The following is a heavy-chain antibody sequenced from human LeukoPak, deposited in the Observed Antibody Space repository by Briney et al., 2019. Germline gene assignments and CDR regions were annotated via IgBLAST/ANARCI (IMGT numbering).Heavy chain of an antibody. Sequence: ASVKVSCKASGYTFTSYGISWVRQAPGQGLEWMGWIGAYNGNTNYEQKLQGRVALTTDTSTSTAYMELRGLRSDGTAVYYCARATAMDTYYYGSSGYYWGSYFDYWGQGTLVSVSS. CDR1: GYTFTSYG. D-gene: IGHD3-22*01. V-gene: IGHV1-18*01. CDR3: ARATAMDTYYYGSSGYYWGSYFDY. CDR2: IGAYNGNT. J-gene: IGHJ4*02.